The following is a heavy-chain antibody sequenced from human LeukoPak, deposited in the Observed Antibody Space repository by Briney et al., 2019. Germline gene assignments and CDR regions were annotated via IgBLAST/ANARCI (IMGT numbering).Heavy chain of an antibody. J-gene: IGHJ4*02. V-gene: IGHV3-30*04. Sequence: AGRSLRLSCAASGFTFSSYAMHWVRQAPGKGLEWVAVISYDGSNKYYADSVKGRFTISRDNSKNTLYLQMNSLRAEDTAVYYCAKAEELRLGELSSFDYWGQGTLVTVSS. D-gene: IGHD3-16*02. CDR3: AKAEELRLGELSSFDY. CDR1: GFTFSSYA. CDR2: ISYDGSNK.